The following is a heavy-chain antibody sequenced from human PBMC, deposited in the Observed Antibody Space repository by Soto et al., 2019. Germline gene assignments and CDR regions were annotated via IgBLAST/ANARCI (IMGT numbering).Heavy chain of an antibody. D-gene: IGHD3-16*02. V-gene: IGHV3-23*01. CDR1: GFTFSSYA. Sequence: GGSLRLSCAASGFTFSSYAMSWVRQAPGKGLEWVSAISGSGGSTYYADSVKGRFTISRDNSKNTLYLQMNSLRAEDTAVYYCAKDWESHLGELSFFNYWGQGTLVTVSS. CDR2: ISGSGGST. J-gene: IGHJ4*02. CDR3: AKDWESHLGELSFFNY.